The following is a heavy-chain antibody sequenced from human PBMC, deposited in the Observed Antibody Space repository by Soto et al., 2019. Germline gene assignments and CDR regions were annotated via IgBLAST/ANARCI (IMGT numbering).Heavy chain of an antibody. CDR3: ARDYGDYRGWFDP. V-gene: IGHV1-69*08. CDR1: GGTFSSYT. D-gene: IGHD4-17*01. J-gene: IGHJ5*02. CDR2: IIPILGIA. Sequence: QVQLVQSGAEVKKPGSSVKVSCKASGGTFSSYTISWVRQAPGQGLEWMGRIIPILGIANYAQKFQGRVTITADKSTSPAYMELSSLRSEDTAVYYCARDYGDYRGWFDPWGQGTLVTVSS.